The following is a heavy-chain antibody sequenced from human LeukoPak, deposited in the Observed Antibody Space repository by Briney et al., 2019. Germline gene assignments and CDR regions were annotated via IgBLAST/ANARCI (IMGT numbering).Heavy chain of an antibody. CDR3: AKGVGYSGYASNY. CDR1: GFTFGSYG. J-gene: IGHJ4*02. D-gene: IGHD5-12*01. Sequence: GGSLRLSCAASGFTFGSYGMITPNADRASYADSVKGRFTISRDNSKNTLYLQMNSLRAEDTAVYYCAKGVGYSGYASNYWGQGTLVTVSS. CDR2: TPNADRA. V-gene: IGHV3-23*01.